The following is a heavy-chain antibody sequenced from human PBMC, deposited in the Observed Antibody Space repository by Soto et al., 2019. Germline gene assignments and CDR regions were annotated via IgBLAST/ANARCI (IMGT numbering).Heavy chain of an antibody. D-gene: IGHD6-19*01. V-gene: IGHV4-38-2*02. CDR2: TYNTVST. CDR3: ERNASGRYLDY. Sequence: SETLSLTCSVSSFSINSRHYWGWIRQPPGKGLEWIASTYNTVSTHYNPSLKSRATISLDTSQNQFSLRLNSVTAADTAIYYCERNASGRYLDYWGPGIWVTVSS. J-gene: IGHJ4*02. CDR1: SFSINSRHY.